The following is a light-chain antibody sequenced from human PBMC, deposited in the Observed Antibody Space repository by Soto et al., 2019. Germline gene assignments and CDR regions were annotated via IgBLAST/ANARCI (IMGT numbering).Light chain of an antibody. CDR3: NSYTASNTFV. CDR2: EVI. CDR1: SSDVGAHNF. Sequence: QSVVTQPASVSGSPGQAITVSCSGTSSDVGAHNFVSWYQQHPGKAPKLIIYEVINRPSGVSDRFSGSKSGKTASLTISGLQSEDEADYYCNSYTASNTFVFGSGTKVTVL. V-gene: IGLV2-14*03. J-gene: IGLJ1*01.